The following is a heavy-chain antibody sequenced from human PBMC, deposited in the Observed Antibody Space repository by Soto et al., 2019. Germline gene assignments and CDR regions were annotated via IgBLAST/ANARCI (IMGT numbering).Heavy chain of an antibody. CDR3: ARKASGWEDHGMDV. Sequence: SETLSLTCAVSGGSISSSNWWSWVRQPPGKGLEWIGEIYHSGSTNYNPSLKSRVTISVDKSKNQFSLKLSSVTAADTAVYCCARKASGWEDHGMDVWGQGTTVTVSS. V-gene: IGHV4-4*01. D-gene: IGHD6-19*01. J-gene: IGHJ6*02. CDR2: IYHSGST. CDR1: GGSISSSNW.